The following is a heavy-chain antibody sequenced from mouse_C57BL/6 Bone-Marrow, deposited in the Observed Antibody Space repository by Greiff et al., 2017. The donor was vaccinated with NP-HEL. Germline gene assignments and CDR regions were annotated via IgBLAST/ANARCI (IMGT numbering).Heavy chain of an antibody. J-gene: IGHJ2*01. CDR2: IDPETGGT. CDR3: TSRVGSKGFDY. CDR1: GYTFTDYE. Sequence: QVHVKQSGAELVRPGASVTLSCKASGYTFTDYEMHWVKQTPVHGLEWIGAIDPETGGTAYNQKFKGKAILTADKSSSTAYMELRSLTSEDSAVYYCTSRVGSKGFDYWGQGTTLTVSS. V-gene: IGHV1-15*01. D-gene: IGHD1-1*01.